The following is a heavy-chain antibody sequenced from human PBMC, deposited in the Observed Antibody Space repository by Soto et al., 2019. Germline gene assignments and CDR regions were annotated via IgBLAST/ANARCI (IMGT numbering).Heavy chain of an antibody. Sequence: QEQLVQSGAEVKKPGSSVKVSCKASGGIFSSYAISWVRQAPGQGLEWMGGIIPIFGTANYAQKFQGRVTITADESTNTAYMDLSSLKSEDTAVYYCARLPTITGSAYWYFDLWGRGTLVTVSS. CDR3: ARLPTITGSAYWYFDL. CDR1: GGIFSSYA. D-gene: IGHD1-20*01. CDR2: IIPIFGTA. J-gene: IGHJ2*01. V-gene: IGHV1-69*01.